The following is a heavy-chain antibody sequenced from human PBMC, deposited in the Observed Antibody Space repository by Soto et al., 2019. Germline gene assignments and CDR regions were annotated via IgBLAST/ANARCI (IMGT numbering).Heavy chain of an antibody. CDR1: GFTFSSYS. Sequence: EVRLVESGGGLVKPGGSLRLSCAASGFTFSSYSMTWVRQAPGKGLEWVSSISSSSSYIYYADSVKGRFTISRDNAKNSLYLQMNSLRAEDTAVYYCARDQAVAGSDFDYWGQGTLVTVSS. CDR3: ARDQAVAGSDFDY. J-gene: IGHJ4*02. V-gene: IGHV3-21*01. D-gene: IGHD6-19*01. CDR2: ISSSSSYI.